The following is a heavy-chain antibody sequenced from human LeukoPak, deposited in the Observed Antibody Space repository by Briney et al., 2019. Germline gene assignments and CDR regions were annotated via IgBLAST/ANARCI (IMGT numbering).Heavy chain of an antibody. CDR1: GFTFSSYG. V-gene: IGHV3-30*18. J-gene: IGHJ4*02. CDR3: AKDMGDIVVVPAV. CDR2: ISYDGSNK. Sequence: GRSLRLSCAASGFTFSSYGMHWVRQAPGKGLEWVAVISYDGSNKYYADSVKGRFTISRDNAKNSLYLQMNSLRAEDTALYYCAKDMGDIVVVPAVWGQGTLVTVSS. D-gene: IGHD2-2*01.